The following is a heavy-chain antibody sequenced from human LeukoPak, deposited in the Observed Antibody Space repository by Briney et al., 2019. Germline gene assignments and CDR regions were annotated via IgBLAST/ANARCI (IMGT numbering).Heavy chain of an antibody. D-gene: IGHD3-16*01. J-gene: IGHJ4*02. CDR2: INPNGGST. V-gene: IGHV1-46*01. CDR1: GYTFTSCY. CDR3: ARGVVRLGELSFDY. Sequence: ASVTVSCKASGYTFTSCYMHWVRQAPGQGLEWMGIINPNGGSTSYAQKFQGRVTMTRDTSTSTVYMELSSLRSDDTAVYYCARGVVRLGELSFDYWGEGTLVTVSS.